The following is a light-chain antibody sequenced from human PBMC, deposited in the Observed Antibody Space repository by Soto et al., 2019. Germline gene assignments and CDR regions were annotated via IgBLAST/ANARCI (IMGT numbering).Light chain of an antibody. Sequence: QSVLTQPASVSGSPGQAITISCTGTSSDVGTYNLVSWYQQHPGKAPKLMIYEGSKRPSGVSNRFSGSKSGNTASLTISGLQAEDEADYYCCSYARSSTVLFGGGTQLTVL. V-gene: IGLV2-23*01. J-gene: IGLJ2*01. CDR3: CSYARSSTVL. CDR2: EGS. CDR1: SSDVGTYNL.